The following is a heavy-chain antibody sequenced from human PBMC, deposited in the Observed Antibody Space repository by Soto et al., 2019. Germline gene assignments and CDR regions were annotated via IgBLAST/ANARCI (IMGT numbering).Heavy chain of an antibody. D-gene: IGHD4-17*01. V-gene: IGHV5-51*01. CDR3: ARHASGDYYYYYYMDV. CDR2: IYPGDSDT. Sequence: GESLKISCKGSGYSFTSYWIGWVRQMPGKCLEWMGIIYPGDSDTSYSPSFQGQVTISADKSISTAYLQWSSLKASDTDMYYCARHASGDYYYYYYMDVWGKGTTVTVSS. J-gene: IGHJ6*03. CDR1: GYSFTSYW.